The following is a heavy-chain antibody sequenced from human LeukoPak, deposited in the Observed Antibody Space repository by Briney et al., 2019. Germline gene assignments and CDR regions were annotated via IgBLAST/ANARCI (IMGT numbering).Heavy chain of an antibody. Sequence: GGSLRLSCAASGFTFSSYSMNWVRQAPGKGLEWVSSIGSSSSYIYYADSVKGRFTISRDNAKNSLYLQMNSLRAEDTAVYYCARRDGYSYYFDYWGQGTLVTVSS. CDR2: IGSSSSYI. J-gene: IGHJ4*02. CDR3: ARRDGYSYYFDY. D-gene: IGHD5-24*01. V-gene: IGHV3-21*01. CDR1: GFTFSSYS.